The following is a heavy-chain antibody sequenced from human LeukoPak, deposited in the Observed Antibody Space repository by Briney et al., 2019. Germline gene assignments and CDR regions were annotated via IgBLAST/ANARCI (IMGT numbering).Heavy chain of an antibody. J-gene: IGHJ3*02. D-gene: IGHD2-15*01. CDR2: ISSNGGST. Sequence: GGSLRLSCAASGFTFSSYAMYWVRQAPGKGLDDVSAISSNGGSTYYANSVKGRFTISRDNSKNTLYLQMGSLRTEDMAVYYCARMAGSDAFDIWGQGTMVTVSS. CDR3: ARMAGSDAFDI. CDR1: GFTFSSYA. V-gene: IGHV3-64*01.